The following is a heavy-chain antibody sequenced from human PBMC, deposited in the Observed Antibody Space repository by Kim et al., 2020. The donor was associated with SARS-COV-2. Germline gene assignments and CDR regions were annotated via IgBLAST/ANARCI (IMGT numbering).Heavy chain of an antibody. J-gene: IGHJ4*02. D-gene: IGHD2-2*01. Sequence: GGSLRLSCAASGFTFSSSGMHWVRQAPGKGLEWVAVISYDGSNKYYADSVKGRFTISRDNSKNTLYLQMNSLRAEDTAVDYCAKDRNYIVVVPAASPIYFDYWGQGTLLTVSS. CDR2: ISYDGSNK. CDR3: AKDRNYIVVVPAASPIYFDY. CDR1: GFTFSSSG. V-gene: IGHV3-30*18.